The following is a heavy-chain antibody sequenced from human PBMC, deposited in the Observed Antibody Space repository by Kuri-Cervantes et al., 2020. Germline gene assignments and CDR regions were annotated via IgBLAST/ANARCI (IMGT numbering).Heavy chain of an antibody. CDR3: AITGTYYYYYMDA. V-gene: IGHV1-69*05. Sequence: SVKVSCKASGYTFTSYGISWVRQAPGQGLEWMGGIIPIFGTADYAQKFQGRVTIITDESTSTAYMELSSLRSEDTAVYYCAITGTYYYYYMDAWGKGTTVTVSS. J-gene: IGHJ6*03. CDR1: GYTFTSYG. D-gene: IGHD1-7*01. CDR2: IIPIFGTA.